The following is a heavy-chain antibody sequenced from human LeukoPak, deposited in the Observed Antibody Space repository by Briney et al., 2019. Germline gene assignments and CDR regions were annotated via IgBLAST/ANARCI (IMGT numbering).Heavy chain of an antibody. CDR3: TKTTVTTIPPFLDY. J-gene: IGHJ4*02. V-gene: IGHV3-23*01. Sequence: PGGSLRLSCAASGFTFSTYAMTWVRQAPGKGLEWVSGISGSGGSTYYADSVEGRFTISRDNSKNTLYLQMNSLRAEDTAIYYCTKTTVTTIPPFLDYWGQGTLVTVSS. CDR2: ISGSGGST. D-gene: IGHD4-17*01. CDR1: GFTFSTYA.